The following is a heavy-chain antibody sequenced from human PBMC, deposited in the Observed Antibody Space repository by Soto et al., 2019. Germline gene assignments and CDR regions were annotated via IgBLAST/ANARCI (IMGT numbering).Heavy chain of an antibody. CDR2: INPSGGST. CDR1: GYTFTSYY. J-gene: IGHJ4*02. CDR3: ARDDYGDYLFDY. D-gene: IGHD4-17*01. Sequence: QVQLVQSGAEVKKPGASVKVSCKASGYTFTSYYMHWVRQAPGQGLEWMGIINPSGGSTSYAQKFQGRVTMTRETSTSTVYMELSSLRSEDTAVYYCARDDYGDYLFDYWGQGTLVTVSS. V-gene: IGHV1-46*01.